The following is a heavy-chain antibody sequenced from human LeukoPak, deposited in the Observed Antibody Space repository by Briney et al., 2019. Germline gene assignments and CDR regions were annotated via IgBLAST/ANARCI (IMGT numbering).Heavy chain of an antibody. Sequence: GGSLRLSCAASGFTFSSYAMHWVRQAPGKGLEYVSAISSNGGSTYYANSVKGRFTISRDNSKNTLYLQMGSLRAEDMAVYYCARGQVVVVPAGTPPDYWGQGTLVTVSS. CDR3: ARGQVVVVPAGTPPDY. J-gene: IGHJ4*02. CDR2: ISSNGGST. CDR1: GFTFSSYA. D-gene: IGHD2-2*01. V-gene: IGHV3-64*01.